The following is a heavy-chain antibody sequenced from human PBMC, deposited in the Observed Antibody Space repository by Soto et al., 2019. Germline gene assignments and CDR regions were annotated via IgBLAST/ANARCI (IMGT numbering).Heavy chain of an antibody. Sequence: QVQLVESGGGLVKPGGSLRLSCAGSGFIFSDYYMSWIRQAPGKGLEWVSLISTSGNLEEYADSVKGRFTISRDNAKNSLYLQMHRLRAEDTAVYYCARDFHGDSVFDYWGQGTVVTVSS. CDR3: ARDFHGDSVFDY. D-gene: IGHD4-17*01. V-gene: IGHV3-11*01. CDR2: ISTSGNLE. J-gene: IGHJ4*02. CDR1: GFIFSDYY.